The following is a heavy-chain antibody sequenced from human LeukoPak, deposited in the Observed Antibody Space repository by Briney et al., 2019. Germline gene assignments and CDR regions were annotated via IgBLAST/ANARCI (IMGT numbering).Heavy chain of an antibody. CDR2: FDPEDGET. V-gene: IGHV1-24*01. CDR3: ATGARWYYDSSGYPIFDS. CDR1: GYTLTELS. Sequence: ASVKVSCKVSGYTLTELSMNWVRQAPGKGLEWMGGFDPEDGETIYAQKFQGRVTMTEDTSTDTAYMELSSLRSEDTAVYYCATGARWYYDSSGYPIFDSWGQGTLVTVSS. J-gene: IGHJ4*02. D-gene: IGHD3-22*01.